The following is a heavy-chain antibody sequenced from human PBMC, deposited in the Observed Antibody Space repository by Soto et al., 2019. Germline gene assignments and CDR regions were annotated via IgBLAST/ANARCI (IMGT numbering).Heavy chain of an antibody. D-gene: IGHD4-17*01. CDR2: ISGSGDYT. Sequence: EVQLLESGGGLVQPGGSLRLSCAASGFTFSTSGMSWVRQAPGKGLEWVSSISGSGDYTNYADSVKGRFTISRDNSKNTLYLQINSLTAEGTAVYYCANHGGFEIWGQGTMVAVSS. J-gene: IGHJ3*02. CDR1: GFTFSTSG. V-gene: IGHV3-23*01. CDR3: ANHGGFEI.